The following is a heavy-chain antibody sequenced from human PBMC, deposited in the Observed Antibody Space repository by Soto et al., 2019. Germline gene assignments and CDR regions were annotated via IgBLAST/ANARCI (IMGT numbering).Heavy chain of an antibody. Sequence: IRQPPGKGLEWIGEINHSGSTNYNPSLKSRVTISVDTSKNQFSLKLSSVTAADTAVYYCARGRSHYYYGSGSFRYYFDYWGKGTLVPVPP. CDR3: ARGRSHYYYGSGSFRYYFDY. D-gene: IGHD3-10*01. J-gene: IGHJ4*02. V-gene: IGHV4-34*01. CDR2: INHSGST.